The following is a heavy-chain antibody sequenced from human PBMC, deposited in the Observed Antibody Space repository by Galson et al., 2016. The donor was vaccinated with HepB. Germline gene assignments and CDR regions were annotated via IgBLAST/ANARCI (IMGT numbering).Heavy chain of an antibody. CDR2: ISSGSSYL. Sequence: SLRLSCAASGFTFSSYYMNWVRPAPGKGLEWVSSISSGSSYLYYADSVKGRFTISRDNAKNSLYLQMNSLRTEDTALYYCARLLTSSSWYGWFDPWGQGTLVTVSS. J-gene: IGHJ5*02. V-gene: IGHV3-21*01. CDR1: GFTFSSYY. CDR3: ARLLTSSSWYGWFDP. D-gene: IGHD6-13*01.